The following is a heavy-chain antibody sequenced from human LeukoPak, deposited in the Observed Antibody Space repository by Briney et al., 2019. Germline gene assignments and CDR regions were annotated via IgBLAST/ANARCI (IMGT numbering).Heavy chain of an antibody. V-gene: IGHV1-69*02. CDR1: GGTFSSYT. CDR2: IIPILGIA. J-gene: IGHJ6*03. D-gene: IGHD3-3*01. CDR3: ARGHYDFWSGYYDHMDV. Sequence: SVKVSCKAPGGTFSSYTISWVRQAPGQRLEWMGRIIPILGIANFAHKFQGRVTCTADKSMSTAYMELSSLRSEDTAVYYCARGHYDFWSGYYDHMDVWGKGTTVTVSS.